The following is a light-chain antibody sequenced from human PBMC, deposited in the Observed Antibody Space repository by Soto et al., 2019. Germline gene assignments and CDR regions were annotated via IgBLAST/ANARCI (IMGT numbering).Light chain of an antibody. CDR3: QQYNNWPPDRT. CDR2: GAS. CDR1: QSVSSN. V-gene: IGKV3-15*01. Sequence: EIVMTQSPATLSVSPGERATLSCRASQSVSSNLAWYQQKPGQAPKLLIYGASTRATGIPARFSGSGSGTEITLTISSLPSDDFASYFCQQYNNWPPDRTFGQGTKVEIK. J-gene: IGKJ1*01.